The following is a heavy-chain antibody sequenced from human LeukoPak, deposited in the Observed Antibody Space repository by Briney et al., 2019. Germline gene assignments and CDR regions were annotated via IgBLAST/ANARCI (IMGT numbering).Heavy chain of an antibody. CDR1: GFTFSSYA. V-gene: IGHV3-23*01. D-gene: IGHD1-26*01. CDR2: ISGSGGST. CDR3: AKDQQWELLVGFDY. Sequence: GGSLRLSCAASGFTFSSYAMSWVRQAPGKGLEWVSAISGSGGSTYYADSVRGRFTISRDNSKNTLYLQMNSLRAEDTAVYYCAKDQQWELLVGFDYWGQGTLVTVSS. J-gene: IGHJ4*02.